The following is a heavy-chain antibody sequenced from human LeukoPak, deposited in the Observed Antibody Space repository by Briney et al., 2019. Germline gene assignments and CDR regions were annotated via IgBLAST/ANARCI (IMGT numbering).Heavy chain of an antibody. J-gene: IGHJ4*02. CDR1: GYTFTSYY. D-gene: IGHD3-22*01. CDR2: INPSGGST. CDR3: ARDPNRYYDSSGYYFDY. Sequence: ASVKVSCKASGYTFTSYYMHWVRQAPGQGLEWMGIINPSGGSTSYAQKFQGRVTMTSDTSTSTVYMELSSLRSEDTAVYYCARDPNRYYDSSGYYFDYWGQGTLVTVSS. V-gene: IGHV1-46*01.